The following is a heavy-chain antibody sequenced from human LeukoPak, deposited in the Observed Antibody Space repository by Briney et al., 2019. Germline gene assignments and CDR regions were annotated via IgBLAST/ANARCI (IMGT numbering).Heavy chain of an antibody. CDR1: GFTFSSYS. CDR2: ISSSSSYI. D-gene: IGHD4-11*01. Sequence: PGGSLRLSCAASGFTFSSYSMNWVRQAPGKGLEWVSSISSSSSYIYYADSVKGRFTISRDNAKNSLYLQMNSLRAEDTAVYYCARDPSAATVPFDYWGQGTLVTVSS. J-gene: IGHJ4*02. CDR3: ARDPSAATVPFDY. V-gene: IGHV3-21*01.